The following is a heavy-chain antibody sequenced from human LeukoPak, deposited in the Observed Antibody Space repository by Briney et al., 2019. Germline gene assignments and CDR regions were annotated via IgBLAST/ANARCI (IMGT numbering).Heavy chain of an antibody. V-gene: IGHV1-69*13. Sequence: ASVTVSCKASGGTFSSYAISWVRQAPGQGLEWMGGIIPIFGTANYAQKFQGRVTITADESTSTAYMELSSLRSEDTAVYYCAILSHGGGVGYCTNGVCHNWFDPWGQGTLVTVSS. CDR1: GGTFSSYA. CDR3: AILSHGGGVGYCTNGVCHNWFDP. D-gene: IGHD2-8*01. CDR2: IIPIFGTA. J-gene: IGHJ5*02.